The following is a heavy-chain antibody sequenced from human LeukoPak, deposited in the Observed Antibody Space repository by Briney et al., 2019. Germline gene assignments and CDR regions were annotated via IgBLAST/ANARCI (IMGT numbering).Heavy chain of an antibody. CDR3: ARDKPRVVSSSWYGWFDP. CDR2: IYYSGST. D-gene: IGHD6-13*01. CDR1: GGSISSYY. Sequence: SETLSLTCTVSGGSISSYYWSWIRQPPGKGLEWIGYIYYSGSTNYNPSLKSRVTISVDTSKNQFSLKLRSVTAADTAVYYCARDKPRVVSSSWYGWFDPWGQGTLVTVSS. V-gene: IGHV4-59*01. J-gene: IGHJ5*02.